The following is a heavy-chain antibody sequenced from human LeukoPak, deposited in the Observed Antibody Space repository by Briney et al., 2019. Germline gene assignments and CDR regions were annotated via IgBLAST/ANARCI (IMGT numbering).Heavy chain of an antibody. V-gene: IGHV1-24*01. CDR2: FDPEDGET. J-gene: IGHJ3*02. Sequence: ASVKVSCKVSGYTLTELSMHWVRQAPGKGLEWMGGFDPEDGETIYAQKFQGRVTMTEDTSTDTAYMELSSLRSEDTAVYYCATDFRSYGAFDIWGQGTMVTVSS. CDR3: ATDFRSYGAFDI. D-gene: IGHD1-26*01. CDR1: GYTLTELS.